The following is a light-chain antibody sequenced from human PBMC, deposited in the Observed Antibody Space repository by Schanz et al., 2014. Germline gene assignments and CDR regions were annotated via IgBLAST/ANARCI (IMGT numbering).Light chain of an antibody. CDR3: CSYAGTSYV. Sequence: QSALTQPRSVSGSPGQSVTISCTGASSDVGSYNYVSWYQQHPGKAPKVTIYGVSKRPSGVPDRFSGSKSGNTASLTISGLQAEDEADYYCCSYAGTSYVFGTGTKLTVL. CDR2: GVS. J-gene: IGLJ1*01. V-gene: IGLV2-11*01. CDR1: SSDVGSYNY.